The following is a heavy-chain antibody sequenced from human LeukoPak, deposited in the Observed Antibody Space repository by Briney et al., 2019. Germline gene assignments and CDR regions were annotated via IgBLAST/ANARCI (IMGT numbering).Heavy chain of an antibody. V-gene: IGHV4-38-2*01. Sequence: SETLSLTCDVSGYTIISGYYWGWIRQPPGKGLEWIATIYHTGSTYYNPSLKSRVIIAVDTSKNQFSLKLTSVTAADTAVYYCARAGWILTCALDHWGQGTLVPVSS. D-gene: IGHD3-9*01. CDR2: IYHTGST. J-gene: IGHJ4*02. CDR1: GYTIISGYY. CDR3: ARAGWILTCALDH.